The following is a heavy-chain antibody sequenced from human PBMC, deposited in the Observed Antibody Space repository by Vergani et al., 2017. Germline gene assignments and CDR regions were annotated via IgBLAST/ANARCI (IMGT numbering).Heavy chain of an antibody. Sequence: EVQLVESGGGLVKPGGSLRLSCAASGFTFSSYSMNWVRQAPGQGLEWVSSISSSSSYIYYADSVKGRFTISRDNAKNSLYLQMNSLRAEDTAVYYWASLKGAERRSMDVWGQGTTVTVSS. J-gene: IGHJ6*02. CDR1: GFTFSSYS. CDR3: ASLKGAERRSMDV. V-gene: IGHV3-21*01. CDR2: ISSSSSYI. D-gene: IGHD3-16*01.